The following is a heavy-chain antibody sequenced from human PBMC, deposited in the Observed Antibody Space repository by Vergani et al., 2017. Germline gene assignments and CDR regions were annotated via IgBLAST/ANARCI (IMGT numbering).Heavy chain of an antibody. CDR3: AKGKYQLFNVGAFDY. D-gene: IGHD2-2*01. CDR2: ISGSGGST. J-gene: IGHJ4*02. Sequence: EVQLLESGGGLVQPGGSLRLSCAASGFTFSSYAMSWVRQAPGKGLEWVSAISGSGGSTYYADSVKGRFTISRDNSKNTLYLQMNSLRAEYTAVYYCAKGKYQLFNVGAFDYWGQGTLVTVSS. CDR1: GFTFSSYA. V-gene: IGHV3-23*01.